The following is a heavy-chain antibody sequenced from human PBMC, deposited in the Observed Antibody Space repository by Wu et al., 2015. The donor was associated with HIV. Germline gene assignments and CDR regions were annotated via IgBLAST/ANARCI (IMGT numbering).Heavy chain of an antibody. CDR3: ARPYSGYAYDLFDI. D-gene: IGHD5-12*01. J-gene: IGHJ3*02. CDR1: GYTFTNYY. Sequence: QVQLVQSGADMKKPGASVRVSCKASGYTFTNYYIHWVRQSPGQGLEWMGIIIPVGGSTSYAQKFQGRVTITADESTSTVFMELSSLRSDDTAVYYCARPYSGYAYDLFDIWGHGTMVSVSS. V-gene: IGHV1-46*01. CDR2: IIPVGGST.